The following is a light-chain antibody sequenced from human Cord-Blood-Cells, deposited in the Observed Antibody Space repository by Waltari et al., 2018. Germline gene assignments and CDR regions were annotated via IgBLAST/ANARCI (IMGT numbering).Light chain of an antibody. CDR2: EDN. V-gene: IGLV6-57*03. CDR1: SGSIASNY. CDR3: QSYDSSNQWV. Sequence: NFMLTQPHSVSESPRKTVTISCTRSSGSIASNYVQWYQQRPGSASTTVIYEDNQRPSVVPCRVAGAIDSSSNSSSLTYSGLKTEDEADYDCQSYDSSNQWVVGGATKLTVL. J-gene: IGLJ3*02.